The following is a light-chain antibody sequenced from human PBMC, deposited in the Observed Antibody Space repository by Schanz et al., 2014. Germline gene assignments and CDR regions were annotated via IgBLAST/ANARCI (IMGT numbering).Light chain of an antibody. CDR1: SSDVGDYNY. CDR2: EVS. Sequence: QSALTQPPSASGSLGQSVTISCTGTSSDVGDYNYVSWYQQHPGKAPKLMIYEVSKRPSGVPDRFSGSKSGTSASLAIIGLQSEDEADYYCATWDDGLTARVFGGGTKVTVL. CDR3: ATWDDGLTARV. V-gene: IGLV2-8*01. J-gene: IGLJ3*02.